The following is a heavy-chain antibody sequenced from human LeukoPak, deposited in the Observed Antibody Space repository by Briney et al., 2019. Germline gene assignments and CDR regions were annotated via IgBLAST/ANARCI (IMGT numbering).Heavy chain of an antibody. CDR2: ISPNSGGT. CDR3: ARGVKDARYNWFDP. J-gene: IGHJ5*02. CDR1: GFTFTGYY. D-gene: IGHD2-15*01. V-gene: IGHV1-2*04. Sequence: PGGSLRLSCAASGFTFTGYYMHWVRQAPGQGLEWMGWISPNSGGTNYAQKFQGWVTMTRDTSISTAYMELSRLRSDDTAVYYCARGVKDARYNWFDPWGQGTLVTVSS.